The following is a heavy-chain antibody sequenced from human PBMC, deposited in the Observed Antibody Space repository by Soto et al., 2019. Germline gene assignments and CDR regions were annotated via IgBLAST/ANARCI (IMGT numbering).Heavy chain of an antibody. CDR3: ARLIGNSWLDS. Sequence: GESLKISCKASGYNFSTYWIGWVRQMPGKGLEWMGIIYPDDSDTRYNPSFEGHVTISVDKSISTVYLQWASLKASDTAVYYCARLIGNSWLDSWGQGTLVTVSS. CDR1: GYNFSTYW. J-gene: IGHJ5*01. CDR2: IYPDDSDT. V-gene: IGHV5-51*01.